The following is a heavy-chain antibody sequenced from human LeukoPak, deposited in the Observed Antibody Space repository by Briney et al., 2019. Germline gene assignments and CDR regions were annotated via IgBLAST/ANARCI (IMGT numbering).Heavy chain of an antibody. CDR2: IGASGTTK. Sequence: GGSLRLSCAVSGFPFSFYEMNWVRQAPGKGLEWVSNIGASGTTKYYADSVKGRFSTSRDNAKTSLYLQVNSLRVDDTAVYYCALLAAASDFDYWGQGALVTVSS. D-gene: IGHD6-25*01. J-gene: IGHJ4*02. CDR3: ALLAAASDFDY. V-gene: IGHV3-48*03. CDR1: GFPFSFYE.